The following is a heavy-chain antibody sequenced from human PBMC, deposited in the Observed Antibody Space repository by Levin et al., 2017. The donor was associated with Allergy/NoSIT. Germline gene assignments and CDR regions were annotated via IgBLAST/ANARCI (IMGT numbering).Heavy chain of an antibody. J-gene: IGHJ6*02. CDR2: ISGSSCRT. V-gene: IGHV3-23*01. D-gene: IGHD6-13*01. CDR3: AKQTAGTEYYYYGMDV. Sequence: SCAASGFIFSSYAMSWVRQAPGKGLEWVSAISGSSCRTYYADSVKGRFTISRDNSKNTLYLQMNSLRAEDTAVYYCAKQTAGTEYYYYGMDVWGQGTTVTVSS. CDR1: GFIFSSYA.